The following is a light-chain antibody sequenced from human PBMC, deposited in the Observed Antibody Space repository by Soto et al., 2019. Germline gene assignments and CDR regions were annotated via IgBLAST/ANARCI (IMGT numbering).Light chain of an antibody. CDR2: DVS. J-gene: IGLJ3*02. Sequence: QSALTQPASVSGSPGQSITISCTGTNSDVGGYHYVSWYQQHPGKAPKLMIYDVSNRPSGVSNRFSGSKSGNTASLTISGLQAEDEADYCCSSYTSSSTLVFGGGTKLTVL. CDR3: SSYTSSSTLV. CDR1: NSDVGGYHY. V-gene: IGLV2-14*01.